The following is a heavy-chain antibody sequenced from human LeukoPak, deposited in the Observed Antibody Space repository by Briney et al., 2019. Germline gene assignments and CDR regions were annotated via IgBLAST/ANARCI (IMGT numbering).Heavy chain of an antibody. J-gene: IGHJ6*02. Sequence: GRSLRLSCAASGFTFSSYGMHWVRQAPGKGLGWVAVISYDGSNKYYADSVKGRFTISRDNSKNTLYLQMNSLRAEDTAVYYCAKDYSSSSGLGYYYGMDVWGQGTTVTVSS. V-gene: IGHV3-30*18. CDR1: GFTFSSYG. D-gene: IGHD6-6*01. CDR2: ISYDGSNK. CDR3: AKDYSSSSGLGYYYGMDV.